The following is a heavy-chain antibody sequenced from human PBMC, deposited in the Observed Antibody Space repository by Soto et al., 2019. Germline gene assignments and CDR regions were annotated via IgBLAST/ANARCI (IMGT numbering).Heavy chain of an antibody. D-gene: IGHD6-13*01. CDR1: AGTFSSYT. CDR2: IIPLFGTT. J-gene: IGHJ4*02. Sequence: SVKVSCKASAGTFSSYTIAWVRQAPGQGLEWMGEIIPLFGTTNYVEKFQGRLTITADASTSTAYMELSSLRSEDTAMYYCARDSIAAAGTDYWGQGTLVTASS. V-gene: IGHV1-69*13. CDR3: ARDSIAAAGTDY.